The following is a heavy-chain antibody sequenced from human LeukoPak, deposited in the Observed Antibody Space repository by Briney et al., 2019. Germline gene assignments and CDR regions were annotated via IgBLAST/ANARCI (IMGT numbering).Heavy chain of an antibody. CDR2: IYYTGST. J-gene: IGHJ4*02. D-gene: IGHD3-10*01. CDR3: ARGRPLWFGETYLDY. V-gene: IGHV4-39*07. CDR1: GGSISSRTYY. Sequence: SETLSLTCTVSGGSISSRTYYWGWICQPPGKGLEWIGSIYYTGSTFYNPSLKSRVTISVDTSKDQFSLKLSSVTAADTAVYYCARGRPLWFGETYLDYWGQGTLVTVSS.